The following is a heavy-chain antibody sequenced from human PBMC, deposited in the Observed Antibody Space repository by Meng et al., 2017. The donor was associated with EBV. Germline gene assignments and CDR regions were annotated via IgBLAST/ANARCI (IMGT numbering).Heavy chain of an antibody. CDR2: ISSSSSYI. Sequence: EVQLVESGGGLVKPGGSVRLSWSVSGVTLSSYSMNWVRQAPGKGLEWVSSISSSSSYIYYADSVKGRFTISRDNAKNSLYLQMNSLRAEDTAVYYCARDGLFATYDFWSGYARYYFDYWGQGTLVTVSS. CDR3: ARDGLFATYDFWSGYARYYFDY. D-gene: IGHD3-3*01. V-gene: IGHV3-21*01. CDR1: GVTLSSYS. J-gene: IGHJ4*02.